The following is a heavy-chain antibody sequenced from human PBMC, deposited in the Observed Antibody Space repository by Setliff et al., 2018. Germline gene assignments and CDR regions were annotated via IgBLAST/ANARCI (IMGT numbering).Heavy chain of an antibody. V-gene: IGHV3-30*02. D-gene: IGHD2-2*01. J-gene: IGHJ4*02. CDR3: AKDWNPSTYWYTDYFDS. Sequence: SLRLSCAASGFTFRNYGTHWVRQAPGKGLEWVAFIRYDGSDSTFYEDAVKGRFTISRDNSKNTLYLQMNSLRAEDTAIYYCAKDWNPSTYWYTDYFDSWGQGTLVTVSS. CDR1: GFTFRNYG. CDR2: IRYDGSDST.